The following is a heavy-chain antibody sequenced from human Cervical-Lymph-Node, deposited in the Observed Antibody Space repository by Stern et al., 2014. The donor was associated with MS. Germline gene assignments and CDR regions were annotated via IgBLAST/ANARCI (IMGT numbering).Heavy chain of an antibody. Sequence: VQLVESGPGLVQPSETLSLTCTVSGGSISSYYWNWIRQPPWKGLEWIGDIYSSGSTNYNPSLKSRVTISVDTSKNQFSLKLRSVTAADTAVYYCARATKPIFGVGHWGQGTLVTVSS. CDR2: IYSSGST. V-gene: IGHV4-59*01. J-gene: IGHJ4*02. D-gene: IGHD3-3*02. CDR3: ARATKPIFGVGH. CDR1: GGSISSYY.